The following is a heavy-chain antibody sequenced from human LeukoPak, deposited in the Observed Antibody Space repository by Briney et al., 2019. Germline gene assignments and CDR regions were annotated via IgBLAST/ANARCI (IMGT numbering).Heavy chain of an antibody. Sequence: GGSLRFSCAASGFTFSTYNMNWVRQAPGKGLEWVSHITSSSSNIYYADSVKGRFTISRDNAKNALYLQMNSLRDEDTAVYYCATSGNYYLEYWGQGTLVTVSS. D-gene: IGHD1-26*01. CDR3: ATSGNYYLEY. CDR2: ITSSSSNI. V-gene: IGHV3-48*02. CDR1: GFTFSTYN. J-gene: IGHJ4*02.